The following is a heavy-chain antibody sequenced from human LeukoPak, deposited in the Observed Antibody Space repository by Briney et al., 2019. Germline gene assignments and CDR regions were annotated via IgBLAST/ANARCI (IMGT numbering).Heavy chain of an antibody. J-gene: IGHJ4*02. CDR3: ARGRGGSGSYQPNKYYFDY. Sequence: PSETLSLTCAVYGGSFSGYYWSWIRQPPGKGLEWIGEINHSGSTNYNPSLKSRATISVDTSNNQFSLKLSSVTAADTAVYYCARGRGGSGSYQPNKYYFDYWGQGTLVTVSS. CDR1: GGSFSGYY. V-gene: IGHV4-34*01. CDR2: INHSGST. D-gene: IGHD3-10*01.